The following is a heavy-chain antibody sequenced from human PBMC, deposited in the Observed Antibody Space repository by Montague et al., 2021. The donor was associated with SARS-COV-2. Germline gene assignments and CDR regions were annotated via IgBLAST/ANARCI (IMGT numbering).Heavy chain of an antibody. V-gene: IGHV6-1*01. CDR3: GRWDIPRGTFDV. D-gene: IGHD3-16*01. Sequence: CAISGDSVSSNSATWNWIRQSPSSGLEWLGRTYYESKWLIDYRGSVRSRMIINPDTSRNQFSLQLNSVTPEDTAVYYCGRWDIPRGTFDVWGQGTMVTVSS. J-gene: IGHJ3*01. CDR1: GDSVSSNSAT. CDR2: TYYESKWLI.